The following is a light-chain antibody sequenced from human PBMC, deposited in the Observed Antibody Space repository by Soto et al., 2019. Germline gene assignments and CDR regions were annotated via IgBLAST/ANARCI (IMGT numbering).Light chain of an antibody. CDR3: LQHNNYPPAT. Sequence: DLQMTQSPSSLSTSVGDRVTITCRASQDIRNDLGWYQQKPGKAPKRLIYAASTLQSGVPSRFSGSGSGTEFTLTINNLQPEDFATYYYLQHNNYPPATFGQGTKVEIK. J-gene: IGKJ1*01. CDR1: QDIRND. CDR2: AAS. V-gene: IGKV1-17*02.